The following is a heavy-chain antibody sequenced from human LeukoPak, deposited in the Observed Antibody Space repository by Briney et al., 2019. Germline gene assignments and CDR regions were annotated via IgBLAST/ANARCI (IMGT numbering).Heavy chain of an antibody. CDR2: INPNSGGT. CDR1: GYTFTGYY. J-gene: IGHJ5*02. D-gene: IGHD2-2*01. Sequence: ASVKVSCTASGYTFTGYYMHWVRQAPGQGLEWMGWINPNSGGTNYAQKFQGRVTMTRDTSISTAYMELSRLRSDDTAVYYCASCFGRDTSSCYEFDPWGQGTLVTVSS. CDR3: ASCFGRDTSSCYEFDP. V-gene: IGHV1-2*02.